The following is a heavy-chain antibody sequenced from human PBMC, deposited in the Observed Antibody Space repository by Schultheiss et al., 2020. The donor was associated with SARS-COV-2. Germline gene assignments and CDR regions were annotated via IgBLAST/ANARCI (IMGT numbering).Heavy chain of an antibody. D-gene: IGHD3-10*01. CDR1: GFTFSSYG. V-gene: IGHV3-33*01. CDR2: IWYDGSNK. CDR3: ARDGAGFGLDV. Sequence: GGSLRLSCAASGFTFSSYGMHWVRQAPGKGLEWVAVIWYDGSNKYYADSVKGRFTISRDNAKNSLYLQMNSLRAEDTAVYYCARDGAGFGLDVWGQGATVTVSS. J-gene: IGHJ6*02.